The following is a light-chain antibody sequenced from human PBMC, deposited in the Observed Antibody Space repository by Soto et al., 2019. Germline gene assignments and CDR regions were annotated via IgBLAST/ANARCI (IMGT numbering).Light chain of an antibody. Sequence: DIQMTQSPSTLSAAVGDRVTITCRASQSIRNWLAWYQDKPGKAPKLLIYGASSLESGVPSRFSGSGSGTEFTITIGGLQHDDFATYYCQHYTAFPWPFGQGTKVEIK. CDR3: QHYTAFPWP. J-gene: IGKJ1*01. CDR1: QSIRNW. CDR2: GAS. V-gene: IGKV1-5*01.